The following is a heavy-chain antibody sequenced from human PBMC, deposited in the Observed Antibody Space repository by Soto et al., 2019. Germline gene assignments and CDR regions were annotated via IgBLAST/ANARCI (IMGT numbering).Heavy chain of an antibody. Sequence: PSVTLSLTCTVAGGSISSYYWSWIRQPPGKGLEWIGYIYYSGSTNYNPSLKSRVTISVDTSKNQFSLKLSSVTAADTAVYYCARGIPYYDILTGYYLHYYYYMDVWAKGPRSPSP. V-gene: IGHV4-59*01. CDR1: GGSISSYY. D-gene: IGHD3-9*01. CDR2: IYYSGST. J-gene: IGHJ6*03. CDR3: ARGIPYYDILTGYYLHYYYYMDV.